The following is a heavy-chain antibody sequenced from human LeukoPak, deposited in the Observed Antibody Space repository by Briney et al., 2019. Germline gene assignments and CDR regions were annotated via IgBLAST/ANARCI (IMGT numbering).Heavy chain of an antibody. V-gene: IGHV4-34*01. CDR2: VNHTGST. CDR3: AGRYLYYYYYYIDI. J-gene: IGHJ6*03. Sequence: SETLSLTCAVYGGSFSGYFWNWIRQSPGKGLEWIGEVNHTGSTNYNPSLKSRVIISVDTSKNQFSLKLTSMTAADTAVYYCAGRYLYYYYYYIDIWGKGTTVAVSS. D-gene: IGHD2-2*02. CDR1: GGSFSGYF.